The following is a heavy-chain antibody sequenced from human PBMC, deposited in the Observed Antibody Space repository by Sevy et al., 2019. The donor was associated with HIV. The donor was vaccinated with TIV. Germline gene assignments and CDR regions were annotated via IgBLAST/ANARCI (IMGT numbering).Heavy chain of an antibody. CDR2: ISGSGGSV. V-gene: IGHV3-23*01. Sequence: GGSLRLSCAASGFTVSDNYMSWVRQAPGKGLEWVSTISGSGGSVYYPDSLKGRFTISRDNFKNTVSLQMNSLRAEDTAVYYCTNRGGVIITGFESWGQGTLVTVSS. D-gene: IGHD3-16*01. J-gene: IGHJ4*02. CDR1: GFTVSDNY. CDR3: TNRGGVIITGFES.